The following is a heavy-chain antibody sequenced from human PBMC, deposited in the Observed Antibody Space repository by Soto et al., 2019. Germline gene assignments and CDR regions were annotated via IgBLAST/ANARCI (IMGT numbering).Heavy chain of an antibody. D-gene: IGHD3-22*01. J-gene: IGHJ4*02. Sequence: ASVKVSCKASEGTFSSYAISWVRQAPGQGLEWMGGIIPIFGTANYAQKFQGRVTITADESTSTAYMELSSLRSEDTAVYYCARDPSRDYYDSSGYYFWGQGTLVTVSS. CDR1: EGTFSSYA. CDR3: ARDPSRDYYDSSGYYF. V-gene: IGHV1-69*13. CDR2: IIPIFGTA.